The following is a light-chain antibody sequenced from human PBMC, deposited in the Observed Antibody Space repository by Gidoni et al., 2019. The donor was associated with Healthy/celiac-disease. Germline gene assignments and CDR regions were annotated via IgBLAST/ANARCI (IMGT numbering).Light chain of an antibody. V-gene: IGLV1-40*01. Sequence: QSVLTQPPSVSGAPGQRVTISCTGSSSNIGAGYDVHWYQQLPGTAPNLPIYGKRTRPSGVPDRFSGSKSGPSASLAITGLPAEDEAYYYCQSYASSLSGVVFGGGTKLTVL. J-gene: IGLJ2*01. CDR1: SSNIGAGYD. CDR3: QSYASSLSGVV. CDR2: GKR.